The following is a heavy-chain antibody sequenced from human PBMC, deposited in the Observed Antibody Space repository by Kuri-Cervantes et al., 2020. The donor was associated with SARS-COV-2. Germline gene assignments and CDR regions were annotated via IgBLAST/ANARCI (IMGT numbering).Heavy chain of an antibody. CDR3: ARTIFGVHTTHHDF. D-gene: IGHD3-3*01. CDR1: GFTFSSYA. J-gene: IGHJ4*02. V-gene: IGHV4-4*08. CDR2: IYFTGST. Sequence: SETLSLTCAASGFTFSSYAMSWVRQAPGKGLEWIGTIYFTGSTDFNPPLKSQVTISVDASKNQFSLNLRSVTAADTAVYYCARTIFGVHTTHHDFWGQGVLVTVSS.